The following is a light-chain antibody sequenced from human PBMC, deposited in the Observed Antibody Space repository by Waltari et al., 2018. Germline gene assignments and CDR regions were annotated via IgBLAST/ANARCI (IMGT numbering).Light chain of an antibody. CDR1: QSVLYSSNNKNH. Sequence: DIVMTQSPDSLAVSLGERATINCKSSQSVLYSSNNKNHLARYQQKPGQPPKLLIYWASTRESGVHDRFSGSGSGTDFTLTISSLQAEDVAVYYCQQYYTTPLTFGPGTKVDIK. J-gene: IGKJ3*01. V-gene: IGKV4-1*01. CDR2: WAS. CDR3: QQYYTTPLT.